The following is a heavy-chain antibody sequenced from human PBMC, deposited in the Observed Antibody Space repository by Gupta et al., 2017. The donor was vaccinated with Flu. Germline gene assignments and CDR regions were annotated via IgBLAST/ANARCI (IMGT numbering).Heavy chain of an antibody. CDR2: IFYDGINK. J-gene: IGHJ6*03. V-gene: IGHV3-33*01. CDR3: ARVIGPGTSGGFYYYYIDV. D-gene: IGHD1-26*01. CDR1: GFTFSSYT. Sequence: QVQLVESGGGVVQPGGSLRLSCAASGFTFSSYTMHWVRQAPGKRLEWVAVIFYDGINKFYTDSVKGRFTISRDNPMKTVYLHMTSLRADDTALYYCARVIGPGTSGGFYYYYIDVWGKGTTVTVAS.